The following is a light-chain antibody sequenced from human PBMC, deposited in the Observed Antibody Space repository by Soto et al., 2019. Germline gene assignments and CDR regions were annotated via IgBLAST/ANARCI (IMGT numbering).Light chain of an antibody. CDR3: QQYANWPKT. CDR2: AAS. J-gene: IGKJ1*01. V-gene: IGKV3-15*01. CDR1: QSVSNK. Sequence: EIVMTQSPATLSVSPWEIATLSCRASQSVSNKLVWYQQKPGQAPRLLIYAASTRATGIPARFSGSGSETEFTLTISSLQSEDLAVYYCQQYANWPKTLGQGTKVDIK.